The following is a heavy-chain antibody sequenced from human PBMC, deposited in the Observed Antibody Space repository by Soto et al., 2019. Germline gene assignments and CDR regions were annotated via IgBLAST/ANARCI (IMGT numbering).Heavy chain of an antibody. CDR1: GGTFSSYA. CDR2: IIPIFGTA. J-gene: IGHJ6*02. V-gene: IGHV1-69*06. CDR3: ARDLLGHCSSTSCYEGRYYYGMDV. D-gene: IGHD2-2*01. Sequence: ASVKVSCKASGGTFSSYAISWVRQAPGQGLEWMGGIIPIFGTANYAQKFQGRVTITADKSTSTAYMELSSLRSEDTAVYYCARDLLGHCSSTSCYEGRYYYGMDVWGQGTTVTVSS.